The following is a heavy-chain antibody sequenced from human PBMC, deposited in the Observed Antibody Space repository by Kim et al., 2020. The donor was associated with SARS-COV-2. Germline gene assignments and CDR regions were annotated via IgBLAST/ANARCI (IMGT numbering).Heavy chain of an antibody. Sequence: GGSLRLSCEASGFTFSSYAMSWVRQAPGKGLEWVSAISDSGGSTYYADSVEGRFTISRDNSKNTLYLQMSRLRAEDTAVYYCAKGPFRNDGGEGDYGMDVWGQGTTVTVSS. CDR1: GFTFSSYA. D-gene: IGHD2-21*01. CDR2: ISDSGGST. J-gene: IGHJ6*02. V-gene: IGHV3-23*01. CDR3: AKGPFRNDGGEGDYGMDV.